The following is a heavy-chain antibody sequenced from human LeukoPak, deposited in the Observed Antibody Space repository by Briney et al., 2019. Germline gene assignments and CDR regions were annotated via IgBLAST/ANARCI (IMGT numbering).Heavy chain of an antibody. Sequence: GGSLRLSCAASGFTVSSNYMSWVRQAPGKGLEWVSVIYSGGSTYYADSVKGRFTISRDNSKNTLYLQMNSLRAEDTAVYYCAKDLDYYDSSGYDYFDYWGQGTLVTVSS. D-gene: IGHD3-22*01. CDR1: GFTVSSNY. V-gene: IGHV3-53*01. CDR2: IYSGGST. J-gene: IGHJ4*02. CDR3: AKDLDYYDSSGYDYFDY.